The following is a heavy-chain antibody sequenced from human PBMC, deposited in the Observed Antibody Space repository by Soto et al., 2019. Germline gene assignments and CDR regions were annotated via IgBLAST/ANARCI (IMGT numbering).Heavy chain of an antibody. Sequence: EVQLVESGGGLVQPGGSLRLSCAASGIPVSSNYMTWVRQAPGKGLEWVSVLHSGGDTYYANSVKGRFTISRHDSTKTLFLQMNSRPPADTAVYYCARDGPYYFASRMDVWGQGTTVTVSS. J-gene: IGHJ6*02. CDR1: GIPVSSNY. D-gene: IGHD3-10*01. V-gene: IGHV3-53*04. CDR2: LHSGGDT. CDR3: ARDGPYYFASRMDV.